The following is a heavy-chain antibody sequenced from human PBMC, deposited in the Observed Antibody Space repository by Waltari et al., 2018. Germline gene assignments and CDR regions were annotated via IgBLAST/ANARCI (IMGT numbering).Heavy chain of an antibody. V-gene: IGHV3-66*02. CDR3: ATARDEHTAMVYFDN. CDR1: GIAVRDPH. CDR2: MYPPGSA. Sequence: EVKLVESGGGLVHPGGSLRLSCVASGIAVRDPHMSWVRQAPGKGLEWVSIMYPPGSAYNADSVEGRFTISRDISKNMVHLQMNRLRLEDSATYYCATARDEHTAMVYFDNWGQGTLVSVSS. D-gene: IGHD5-18*01. J-gene: IGHJ4*02.